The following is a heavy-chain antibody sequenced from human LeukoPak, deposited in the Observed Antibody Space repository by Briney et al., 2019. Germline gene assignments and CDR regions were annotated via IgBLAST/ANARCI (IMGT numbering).Heavy chain of an antibody. V-gene: IGHV3-21*01. Sequence: GGSLRLSCAASGFTFSSYSMNWVRQAPGKGLEWVSSISSSSSYKYYADSVKGRFTISRDNAKNSLYLQMNSLRAEDTAVYYCASCSSSGWYFPFDYWGQGTLVTVSS. CDR2: ISSSSSYK. CDR1: GFTFSSYS. CDR3: ASCSSSGWYFPFDY. D-gene: IGHD6-19*01. J-gene: IGHJ4*02.